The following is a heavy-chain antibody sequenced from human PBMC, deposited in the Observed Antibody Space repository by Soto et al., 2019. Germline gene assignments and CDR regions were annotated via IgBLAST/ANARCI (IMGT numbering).Heavy chain of an antibody. Sequence: QVQLVQSGAEVKKPGSSVKVSCKASGGIFNRYSVSWVRQAPGQGLEWMGRIIPLFGITNHAEKFQGRVMITADKSTNTAYMEVTGMRSEDTALYCCATFYGGDCTTSTCYGDFDYWGQGTLVTVTS. D-gene: IGHD2-2*01. CDR3: ATFYGGDCTTSTCYGDFDY. J-gene: IGHJ4*02. CDR2: IIPLFGIT. V-gene: IGHV1-69*02. CDR1: GGIFNRYS.